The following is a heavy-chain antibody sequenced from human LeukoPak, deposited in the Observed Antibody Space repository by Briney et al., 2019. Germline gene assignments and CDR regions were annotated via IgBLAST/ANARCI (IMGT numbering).Heavy chain of an antibody. CDR2: ISSSSSYI. Sequence: GESLRLSCALSGITFSNHGMNWVRQAPGKGLEWVSSISSSSSYIYYADSVKGRFTISRDNAKNSLYLQMNSLRAEDTAVYYCARGGVRGVIPHYYYYMDVWGKGTTVTVSS. D-gene: IGHD3-10*01. CDR3: ARGGVRGVIPHYYYYMDV. CDR1: GITFSNHG. V-gene: IGHV3-21*01. J-gene: IGHJ6*03.